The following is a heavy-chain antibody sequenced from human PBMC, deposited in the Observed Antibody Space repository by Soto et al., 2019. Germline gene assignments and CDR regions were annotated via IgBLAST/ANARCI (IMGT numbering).Heavy chain of an antibody. J-gene: IGHJ4*02. CDR1: GLTFSNYA. V-gene: IGHV3-23*01. CDR2: MSGSSSTT. D-gene: IGHD6-19*01. Sequence: GGSLRLSCATSGLTFSNYAMSWVRQAPGGGLEWVSSMSGSSSTTYYADSVRGRFTISRDNAKNSVYLQMNSLRAEDTAVYYCARGRYSSGWWGDYWGQGTLVTVSS. CDR3: ARGRYSSGWWGDY.